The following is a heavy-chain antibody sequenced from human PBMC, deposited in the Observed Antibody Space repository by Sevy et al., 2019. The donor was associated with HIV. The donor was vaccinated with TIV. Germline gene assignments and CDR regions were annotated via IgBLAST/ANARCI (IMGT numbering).Heavy chain of an antibody. CDR1: VFPFSSYE. D-gene: IGHD4-17*01. V-gene: IGHV3-48*03. J-gene: IGHJ4*02. CDR3: ARDLPPSATTVAHFDY. Sequence: GGSLRLSCTASVFPFSSYEMNWVRQAPGKGLEWVSYITNSGSTKYYSDSVKGRFTISRDNAKNSLYLQMNNLRAEDTAVYYCARDLPPSATTVAHFDYWGRGTLVTVSS. CDR2: ITNSGSTK.